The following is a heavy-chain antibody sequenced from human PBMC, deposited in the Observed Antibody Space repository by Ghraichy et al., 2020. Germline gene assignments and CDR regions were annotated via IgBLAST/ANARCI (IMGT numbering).Heavy chain of an antibody. CDR2: IWYDGRKK. J-gene: IGHJ4*02. V-gene: IGHV3-33*01. D-gene: IGHD6-13*01. CDR1: GFTFSSYG. Sequence: GESLNISCAASGFTFSSYGMHWVRQAPGKGLEWVAVIWYDGRKKYYGDSVNGRFTIARDNSKNTLYLQMNSLRAEDTAVYYCARERPLQDSSRWPPGRYWGQGTLVTVSS. CDR3: ARERPLQDSSRWPPGRY.